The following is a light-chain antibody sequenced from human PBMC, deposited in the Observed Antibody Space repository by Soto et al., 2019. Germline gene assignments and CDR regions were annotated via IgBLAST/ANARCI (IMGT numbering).Light chain of an antibody. Sequence: ELVLTQSPGALSLSPGERATLSCRASQSVGTYLAWYQQKPGQAPRLLIFDASKRATGIPDRFSGSGSGTDFTLTISRLETEDLAVYYCQNQSNWPSWTFGAGTKVDIK. CDR1: QSVGTY. V-gene: IGKV3-11*01. CDR3: QNQSNWPSWT. J-gene: IGKJ1*01. CDR2: DAS.